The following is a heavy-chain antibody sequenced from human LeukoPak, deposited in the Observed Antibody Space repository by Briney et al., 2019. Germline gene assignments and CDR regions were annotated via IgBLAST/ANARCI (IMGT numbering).Heavy chain of an antibody. CDR1: GFIFSNYG. V-gene: IGHV3-23*01. CDR3: AKAWSSGNYGPYF. J-gene: IGHJ4*02. D-gene: IGHD1-26*01. CDR2: ISDSGGNT. Sequence: GGSLRLSCAASGFIFSNYGMHWVRQAPGRGLEWVSAISDSGGNTHYADSVKGRFTISRDNSKNTLYLQMDSLRAEDTALYYCAKAWSSGNYGPYFWGQGTLVTVFS.